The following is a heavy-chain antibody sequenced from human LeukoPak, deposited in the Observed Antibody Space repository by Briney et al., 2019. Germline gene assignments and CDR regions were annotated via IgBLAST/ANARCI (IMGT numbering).Heavy chain of an antibody. CDR1: GYTFTSYG. D-gene: IGHD2-15*01. CDR2: ISAYNGNT. CDR3: ARDCSGGSCYYYYGMDV. Sequence: GASVKVSCKASGYTFTSYGISWVRQAPGQGLEWMGWISAYNGNTNYAQKLQGRVTMTTDTPTSTAYMELRSLRSDDTAVYYCARDCSGGSCYYYYGMDVWGQGTTVTVSS. J-gene: IGHJ6*02. V-gene: IGHV1-18*01.